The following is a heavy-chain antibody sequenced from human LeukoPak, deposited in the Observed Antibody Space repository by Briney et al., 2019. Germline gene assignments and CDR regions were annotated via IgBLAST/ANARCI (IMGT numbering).Heavy chain of an antibody. Sequence: SVTVSCKASGGTFSSYAISWVRQAPGQGLEWMGRIIPILGIANYAQKFQGRVTMTRDTSISTAYMELSRLRSDDTAVYYCASGSGSRNWGQGTLVTVSS. CDR1: GGTFSSYA. J-gene: IGHJ4*02. CDR2: IIPILGIA. D-gene: IGHD3-22*01. CDR3: ASGSGSRN. V-gene: IGHV1-69*04.